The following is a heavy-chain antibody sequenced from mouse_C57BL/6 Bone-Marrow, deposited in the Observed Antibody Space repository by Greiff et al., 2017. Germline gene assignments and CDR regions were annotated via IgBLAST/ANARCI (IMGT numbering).Heavy chain of an antibody. V-gene: IGHV1-80*01. CDR2: IYPGDGDT. Sequence: VQLQQSGAELVKPGASVKISCKASGYAFGSYWMNWVKQRPGKGLEWIGQIYPGDGDTNYNGKFKGKATLTADKSSSTAYMQLSSLTSEDSAVYFCARRQNWDGAMDYWGQGTSVTVSS. D-gene: IGHD4-1*01. J-gene: IGHJ4*01. CDR1: GYAFGSYW. CDR3: ARRQNWDGAMDY.